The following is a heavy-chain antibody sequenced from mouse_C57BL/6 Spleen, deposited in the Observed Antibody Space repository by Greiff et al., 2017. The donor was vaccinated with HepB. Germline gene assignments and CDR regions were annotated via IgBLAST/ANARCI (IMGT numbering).Heavy chain of an antibody. CDR2: IYPGDGDT. V-gene: IGHV1-82*01. CDR1: GYAFSSSW. Sequence: QVQLQQSGPELVKPGASVKISCKASGYAFSSSWMNWVKQRPGKGLEWIGRIYPGDGDTNYNGKFKGKATLTADKSSSTAYMQLSSLTSEDSAVYFCARGGVGGVAFAYWGQGTLVTVSA. J-gene: IGHJ3*01. CDR3: ARGGVGGVAFAY.